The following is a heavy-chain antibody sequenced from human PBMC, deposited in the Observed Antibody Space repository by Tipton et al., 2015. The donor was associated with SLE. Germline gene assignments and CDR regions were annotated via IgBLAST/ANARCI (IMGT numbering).Heavy chain of an antibody. CDR1: SGSFSGYH. CDR2: IYDNGNT. D-gene: IGHD6-19*01. Sequence: TLSLTCAIYSGSFSGYHWSWIRQSPGKGLEWVGSIYDNGNTYYNPSLKSRATISADTSKNLFSLKLSSVTAADMAVYYCARRSLLAVPKWGQGTLVTVSS. J-gene: IGHJ4*02. CDR3: ARRSLLAVPK. V-gene: IGHV4-34*01.